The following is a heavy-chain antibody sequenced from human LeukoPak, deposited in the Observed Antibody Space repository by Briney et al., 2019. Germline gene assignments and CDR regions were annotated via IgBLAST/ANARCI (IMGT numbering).Heavy chain of an antibody. CDR2: ISWSSGNI. Sequence: GRSLRLSCVASGFTFDDYAMHWVRQVPGKGLQWVSGISWSSGNIGYADSVKGRFLISRGNAKNSLYLQMNNLRAEDMAFYYCAKGLLYASGTYYPAGDAFDIWGQGTMVTVSS. D-gene: IGHD3-10*01. V-gene: IGHV3-9*03. CDR1: GFTFDDYA. CDR3: AKGLLYASGTYYPAGDAFDI. J-gene: IGHJ3*02.